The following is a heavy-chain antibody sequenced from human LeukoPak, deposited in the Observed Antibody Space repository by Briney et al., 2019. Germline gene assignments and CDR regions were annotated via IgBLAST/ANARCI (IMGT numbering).Heavy chain of an antibody. CDR1: GFTFSNYA. D-gene: IGHD3-22*01. CDR2: VSGSGAST. V-gene: IGHV3-23*01. CDR3: AKGVSFYYDSSGHYYFDY. Sequence: GGSLRLSCAASGFTFSNYAMSWVRQAPGKGLEWVSPVSGSGASTYYADSVKGRFTISRDNSKNTLYLQMNSLRAEDTAVYDCAKGVSFYYDSSGHYYFDYWGQGTLVTVSS. J-gene: IGHJ4*02.